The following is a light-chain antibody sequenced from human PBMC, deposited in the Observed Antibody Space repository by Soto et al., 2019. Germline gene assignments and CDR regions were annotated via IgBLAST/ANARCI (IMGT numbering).Light chain of an antibody. CDR2: DAS. CDR1: QSVSSY. Sequence: EIVLTQSPATLSLSPGERATLSCRASQSVSSYLAWYQQKPGQAPRLLIYDASNRATGIPARFSGSGSWTDFTLTISSLEPEDVAVYYCQQRRYYTFGQGTRLEMK. V-gene: IGKV3-11*01. J-gene: IGKJ5*01. CDR3: QQRRYYT.